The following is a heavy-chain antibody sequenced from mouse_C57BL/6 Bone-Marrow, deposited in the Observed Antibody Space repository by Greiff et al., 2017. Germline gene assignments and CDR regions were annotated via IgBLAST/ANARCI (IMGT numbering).Heavy chain of an antibody. CDR3: ARIAPYYNWYFDV. CDR2: IWWDDDT. Sequence: QVTLKESGPGILQPSQTLSLTCSFSGFSLRTFGMGVGWIRQPSGKGLEWLAHIWWDDDTYYNPALKSQLTISKDTSKNQVFLKIANVDTADTATYYCARIAPYYNWYFDVWGTGTTVTVSS. D-gene: IGHD2-12*01. V-gene: IGHV8-8*01. J-gene: IGHJ1*03. CDR1: GFSLRTFGMG.